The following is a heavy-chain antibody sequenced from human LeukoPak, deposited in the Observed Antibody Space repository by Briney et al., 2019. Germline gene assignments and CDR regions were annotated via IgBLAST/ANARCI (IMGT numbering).Heavy chain of an antibody. J-gene: IGHJ4*02. V-gene: IGHV3-48*04. D-gene: IGHD3-22*01. CDR2: ISISSSTI. CDR3: ARGARYYDSSGYYPSHDY. Sequence: GGSLRLSCAASGFPFSSYSMNWVRQAPGKGLEWVSYISISSSTIYYADSVKGRFTISRDNAKNSLYLQMNSLRAEDTAVYYCARGARYYDSSGYYPSHDYWGQGTLVTVSS. CDR1: GFPFSSYS.